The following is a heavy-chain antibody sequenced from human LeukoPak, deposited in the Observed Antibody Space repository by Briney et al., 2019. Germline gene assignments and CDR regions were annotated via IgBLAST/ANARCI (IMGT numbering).Heavy chain of an antibody. Sequence: SETLSLTCTVSGGSISSYYWSWIRQPAGKGLEWIGRIYTSGSTNYNPSLKSRVTMSVDTSKNQFSLKLSSVTAADTAVYYCASSTYYCDSIDYWGQGTLVTVSS. V-gene: IGHV4-4*07. CDR2: IYTSGST. J-gene: IGHJ4*02. CDR1: GGSISSYY. D-gene: IGHD3-22*01. CDR3: ASSTYYCDSIDY.